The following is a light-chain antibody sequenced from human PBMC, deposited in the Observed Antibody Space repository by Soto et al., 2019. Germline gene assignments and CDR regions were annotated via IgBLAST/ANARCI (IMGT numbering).Light chain of an antibody. J-gene: IGKJ5*01. CDR3: QQYESLPLT. CDR1: QSISSY. V-gene: IGKV1-39*01. CDR2: AAS. Sequence: SSLCASIGDRVTLSCRASQSISSYLNWYQQKPGKAPKLLIYAASSLQSGVPSRFSGSGSGTDFTLTISSLQPEDFATYYCQQYESLPLTFGQGTRLEIK.